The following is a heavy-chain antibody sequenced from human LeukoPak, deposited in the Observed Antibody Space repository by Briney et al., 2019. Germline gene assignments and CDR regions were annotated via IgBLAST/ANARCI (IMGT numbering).Heavy chain of an antibody. V-gene: IGHV3-30*18. D-gene: IGHD3-10*01. Sequence: GGCLRLSCAAPGVTFSSYGMRWGREAPGEGVGGGAVISYEGSNKYYADSVKGRFTISRDNSKNTLYLQMNSLRAEDTAVYYCAKDLITMVRGVINPFHYGMDVWGQGTTVTVSS. J-gene: IGHJ6*02. CDR2: ISYEGSNK. CDR3: AKDLITMVRGVINPFHYGMDV. CDR1: GVTFSSYG.